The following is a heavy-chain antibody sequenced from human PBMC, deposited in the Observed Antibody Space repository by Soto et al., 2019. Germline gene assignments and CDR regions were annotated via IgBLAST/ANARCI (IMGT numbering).Heavy chain of an antibody. D-gene: IGHD4-17*01. CDR2: MKSNNDGGAT. CDR3: TAEAWTFRWVTHTTGVDY. CDR1: GFSLSDAW. Sequence: EVQLVESGGGLVKPGESLRVSCAASGFSLSDAWVNWVRQTPGKGLEWVGRMKSNNDGGATDYAAPVKGRFTISREDSKNTVFRQMNSLKTEDTAVYYCTAEAWTFRWVTHTTGVDYWGQGTLVTVSS. V-gene: IGHV3-15*07. J-gene: IGHJ4*02.